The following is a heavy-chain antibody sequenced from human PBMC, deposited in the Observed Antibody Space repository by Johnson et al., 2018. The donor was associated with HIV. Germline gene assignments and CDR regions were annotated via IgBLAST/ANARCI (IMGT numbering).Heavy chain of an antibody. D-gene: IGHD6-19*01. J-gene: IGHJ3*02. CDR2: ISGSGGST. Sequence: VQLVESGGGLVQPGGSLRLSCAASGFTFSSYAMSWVRQAPGKGLEWVSAISGSGGSTYYADSVNGRFTISRDNSKNTLYLQMNSLRAEDTAVYYCARGEQWLVPDSEDAFDIWGQGTIVTVSS. V-gene: IGHV3-23*04. CDR1: GFTFSSYA. CDR3: ARGEQWLVPDSEDAFDI.